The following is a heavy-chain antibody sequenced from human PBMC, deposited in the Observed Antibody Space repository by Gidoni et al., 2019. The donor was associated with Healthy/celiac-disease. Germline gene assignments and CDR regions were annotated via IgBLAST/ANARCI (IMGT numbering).Heavy chain of an antibody. Sequence: QVQLVQSGAEVKKPGSSVKVSCKASGGTFSSYTISWVRQAPGQGLEWMGRIIPILGIANYAQKFQGRVTITADKSTSTAYMELSSLRSEDTAVYYCASRGLGATTGVYWGQGTLVTVSS. J-gene: IGHJ4*02. CDR2: IIPILGIA. CDR1: GGTFSSYT. CDR3: ASRGLGATTGVY. D-gene: IGHD1-26*01. V-gene: IGHV1-69*02.